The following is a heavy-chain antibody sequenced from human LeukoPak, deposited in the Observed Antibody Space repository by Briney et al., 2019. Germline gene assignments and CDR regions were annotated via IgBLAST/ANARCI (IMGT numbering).Heavy chain of an antibody. CDR1: GFTFSSYA. J-gene: IGHJ4*02. D-gene: IGHD2-15*01. CDR2: SSGSGDAT. Sequence: PSGSLRLPCAASGFTFSSYAMTWIRQAPGKGLEWVSGSSGSGDATWYADSVKGRFTISRDNSKNTVRLQMNSLRPEDTAVYYCAKCSGSSCYAAGAFEYWGQGTLVTVSS. V-gene: IGHV3-23*01. CDR3: AKCSGSSCYAAGAFEY.